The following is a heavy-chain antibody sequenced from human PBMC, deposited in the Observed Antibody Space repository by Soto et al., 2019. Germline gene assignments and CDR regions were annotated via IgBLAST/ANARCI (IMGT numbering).Heavy chain of an antibody. J-gene: IGHJ3*02. CDR1: GFTFSDYS. V-gene: IGHV3-30-3*01. CDR3: ARDGSPYGESHDAFDI. Sequence: VQLIQSGGGVVQPGRSLRLSCAASGFTFSDYSLHWVRRAPGKGLQWVALISYDGNNKDFADSVNGRFSISRDNSRNTLYLQLNSLRLEDTGIYYCARDGSPYGESHDAFDIWGQGTLVSVSS. CDR2: ISYDGNNK. D-gene: IGHD4-17*01.